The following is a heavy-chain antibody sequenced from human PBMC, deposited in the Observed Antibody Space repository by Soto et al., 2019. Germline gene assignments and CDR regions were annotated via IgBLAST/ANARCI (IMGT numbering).Heavy chain of an antibody. D-gene: IGHD3-22*01. CDR1: GGTFSTYD. CDR3: AADPYYYDSSNYYSFDY. Sequence: ASVKVSCKASGGTFSTYDISWVRQAPGQGLEWMGGIIPLLDIEHYSEKVQGRVTITADESTSTFYMELSSLRFEDTAVYYCAADPYYYDSSNYYSFDYWGKGTLVTVSS. J-gene: IGHJ4*02. V-gene: IGHV1-69*10. CDR2: IIPLLDIE.